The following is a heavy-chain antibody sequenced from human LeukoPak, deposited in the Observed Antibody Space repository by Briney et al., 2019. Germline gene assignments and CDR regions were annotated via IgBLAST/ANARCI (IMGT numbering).Heavy chain of an antibody. CDR3: AKDGMVGATTGLYYFDY. V-gene: IGHV3-30*02. J-gene: IGHJ4*02. D-gene: IGHD1-26*01. Sequence: PGGSLRLSCAASGFTFSRYGLLWVRQAPGKGLDVVTFIRYDGNHQYYADSVKGRFTISRDNSKNTFYLQMNSLRAEDTAVYYCAKDGMVGATTGLYYFDYWGQGILVTVSS. CDR2: IRYDGNHQ. CDR1: GFTFSRYG.